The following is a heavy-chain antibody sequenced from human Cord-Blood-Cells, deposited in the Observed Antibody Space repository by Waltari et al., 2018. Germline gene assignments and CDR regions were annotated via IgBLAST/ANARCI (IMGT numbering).Heavy chain of an antibody. V-gene: IGHV4-39*01. D-gene: IGHD7-27*01. CDR2: IHYSGST. J-gene: IGHJ3*02. CDR3: ARPLPTGDAFDI. Sequence: QLQLQESGPGLVKPSETLSLTCTVPGGSISSSSYYWGRHRQPPGKGLEWIGSIHYSGSTYYNPSLKSRVTISVDTSKNQFSLKLSSVTAADTAVYYCARPLPTGDAFDIWGQGTMVTVSS. CDR1: GGSISSSSYY.